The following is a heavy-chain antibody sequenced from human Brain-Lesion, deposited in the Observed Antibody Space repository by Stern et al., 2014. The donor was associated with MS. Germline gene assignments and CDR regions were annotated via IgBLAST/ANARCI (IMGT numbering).Heavy chain of an antibody. Sequence: VQLVESGPGLVRPSTTLSLPCTASGGPLTSGRYYWPRNRPAAGQGLESTGGIYTSGGTNYNPSFESCTTISLKTSSTYLSLPLSSVTMADTAVYCCARADYSVSGTPFDYWGQGTLVAV. CDR1: GGPLTSGRYY. V-gene: IGHV4-61*02. CDR3: ARADYSVSGTPFDY. D-gene: IGHD3-10*01. CDR2: IYTSGGT. J-gene: IGHJ4*02.